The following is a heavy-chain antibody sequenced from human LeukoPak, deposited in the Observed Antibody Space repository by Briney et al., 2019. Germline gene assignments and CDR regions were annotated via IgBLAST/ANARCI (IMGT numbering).Heavy chain of an antibody. CDR2: IYHSGST. Sequence: SETLSLTCTVSGYSISGGYYWGWIRQPPGKGLGWIGSIYHSGSTYYNPSLKSRVTISVDTSKNQFSLKLSSVTAADTAVYYCARAGIHSSSQRVFDPWGQGTLVTVSS. CDR3: ARAGIHSSSQRVFDP. J-gene: IGHJ5*02. CDR1: GYSISGGYY. D-gene: IGHD6-13*01. V-gene: IGHV4-38-2*02.